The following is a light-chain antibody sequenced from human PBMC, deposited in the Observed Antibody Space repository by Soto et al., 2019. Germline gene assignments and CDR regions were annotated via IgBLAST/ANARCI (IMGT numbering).Light chain of an antibody. V-gene: IGKV3-20*01. Sequence: EIVLTQSPGTLSLSPGERATLSCRASQSVRSSYFAWYQQKPSQAPRLLIYGASSRATGIPDWFSGSGCGTDFTLTISRLEPEDFAVYYCQQYDTSPWTFGQGNKVEIK. CDR1: QSVRSSY. CDR2: GAS. CDR3: QQYDTSPWT. J-gene: IGKJ1*01.